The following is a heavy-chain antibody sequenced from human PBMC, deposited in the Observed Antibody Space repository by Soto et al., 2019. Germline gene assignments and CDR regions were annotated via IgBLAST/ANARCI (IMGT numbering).Heavy chain of an antibody. Sequence: ASVKVSCKASGYTFTSSGISWVRQAPGQGLEWMGWISAYNGNTNYAQKLQGRVTMTTDTSTSTAYMELRSLRSDDTAVYYCARVGGYSGYDYSFCLDYWGQGTLVTVSS. CDR2: ISAYNGNT. CDR3: ARVGGYSGYDYSFCLDY. V-gene: IGHV1-18*01. J-gene: IGHJ4*02. D-gene: IGHD5-12*01. CDR1: GYTFTSSG.